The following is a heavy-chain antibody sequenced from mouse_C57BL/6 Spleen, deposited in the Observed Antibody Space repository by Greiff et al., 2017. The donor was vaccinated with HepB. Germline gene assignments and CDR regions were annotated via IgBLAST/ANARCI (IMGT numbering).Heavy chain of an antibody. Sequence: DVQLQESGPGLVKPSQSLSLTCSVTGYSITSGYYWNWIRQFPGNKLEWMGYISYDGSNNYNPSLKNRISITRDTSKNQFFLKLNSVTTEDTATYDCARDNYGSTYWYFNVWGTGTTVTVSS. D-gene: IGHD1-1*01. J-gene: IGHJ1*03. CDR3: ARDNYGSTYWYFNV. CDR2: ISYDGSN. CDR1: GYSITSGYY. V-gene: IGHV3-6*01.